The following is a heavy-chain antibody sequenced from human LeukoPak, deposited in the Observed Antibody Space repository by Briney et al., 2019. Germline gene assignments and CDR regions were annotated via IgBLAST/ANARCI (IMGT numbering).Heavy chain of an antibody. CDR3: ARRGKSFDF. J-gene: IGHJ4*02. D-gene: IGHD3-3*01. Sequence: ASVKVSCKTSGYTFTVYAINWVRQAPGQGLEWMGWISTDIGNPTYVQDFTGRFAFSLDTSVTTAYLQISSLKAEDTAVYYSARRGKSFDFWGQGTLVTVSS. CDR2: ISTDIGNP. V-gene: IGHV7-4-1*02. CDR1: GYTFTVYA.